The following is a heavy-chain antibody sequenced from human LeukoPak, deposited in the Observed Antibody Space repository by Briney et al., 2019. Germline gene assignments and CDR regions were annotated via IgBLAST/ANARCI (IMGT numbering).Heavy chain of an antibody. CDR2: IDSSSSCI. V-gene: IGHV3-21*01. CDR3: ARADWDTAMIDY. J-gene: IGHJ4*02. Sequence: GGSLRLSCAASGFTFNSYTLNWVRQAPGKGLEWVPSIDSSSSCIYYADSVKGRFTISRDNAKNSLYLQMNSLRAEDTAVYYCARADWDTAMIDYWGQGTLVTVSS. CDR1: GFTFNSYT. D-gene: IGHD5-18*01.